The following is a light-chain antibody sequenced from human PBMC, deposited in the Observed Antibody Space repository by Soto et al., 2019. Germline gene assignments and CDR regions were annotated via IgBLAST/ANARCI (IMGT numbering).Light chain of an antibody. V-gene: IGKV3-15*01. CDR2: GAS. CDR3: QQYNNWPSWT. Sequence: EIVMTQSPATLSVPPGEGATLSCSASQMVTREYLAWYHQEPGQAPRLLIYGASTRAAGIPARFSGSGSGTEFTLTISSLQSEDSAIYYCQQYNNWPSWTFGQGTKVDIK. CDR1: QMVTREY. J-gene: IGKJ1*01.